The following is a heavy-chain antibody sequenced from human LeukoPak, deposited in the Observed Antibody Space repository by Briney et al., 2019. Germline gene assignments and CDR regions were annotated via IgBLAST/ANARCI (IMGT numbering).Heavy chain of an antibody. D-gene: IGHD3-22*01. J-gene: IGHJ4*02. CDR3: ARGPYYYDSTGYYRD. CDR1: GFTFSSYA. CDR2: INSDGSST. Sequence: GGSLRLSCAASGFTFSSYAMTWVRQGPGKGLVWVSRINSDGSSTTYADSVKGRFTISRDNAKNTLYLQMNSLRAEDTAVYYCARGPYYYDSTGYYRDWGQGTLVTVSS. V-gene: IGHV3-74*01.